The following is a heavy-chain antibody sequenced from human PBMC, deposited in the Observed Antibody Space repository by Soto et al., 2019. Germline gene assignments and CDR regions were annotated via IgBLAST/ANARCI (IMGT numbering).Heavy chain of an antibody. Sequence: QVPLVQSGAEVKKPGASVKVSCKASGYTFTSYGISWVRQAPGQGLEWMGWISAYNGNTNYAQKLQGRXXXXXXXXXXXXXXXXXXXRSDDTAVYYCARARTLYWVWDYWGQGTLVTVSS. CDR3: ARARTLYWVWDY. CDR1: GYTFTSYG. V-gene: IGHV1-18*01. D-gene: IGHD3-10*01. J-gene: IGHJ4*02. CDR2: ISAYNGNT.